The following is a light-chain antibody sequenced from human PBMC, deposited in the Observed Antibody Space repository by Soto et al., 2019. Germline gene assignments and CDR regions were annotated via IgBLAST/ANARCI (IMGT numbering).Light chain of an antibody. CDR2: DAS. CDR3: QQYDNLPRT. J-gene: IGKJ2*02. V-gene: IGKV1-33*01. CDR1: QDISNY. Sequence: DIQMTQSPSSLSASVGDRVTITCQASQDISNYLNWYQQKPGKAPKLLIYDASNLETRVPSRFSGSGSGTDFTFTISSLHPEDIATYYCQQYDNLPRTFGQGTKLEIK.